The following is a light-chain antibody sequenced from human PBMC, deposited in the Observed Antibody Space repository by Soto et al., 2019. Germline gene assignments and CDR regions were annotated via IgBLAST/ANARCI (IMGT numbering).Light chain of an antibody. J-gene: IGLJ2*01. CDR1: SSNIGAGYG. Sequence: QSALTQPPSVSGAPGQRVTISCTGSSSNIGAGYGVHWYQQLPGTAPKLLIYGNSNRPSGVPDRFSGSKSGTSASLAITGLQAEDEADYYCQSYDSSLSGVVFGGGTKLTVL. CDR3: QSYDSSLSGVV. V-gene: IGLV1-40*01. CDR2: GNS.